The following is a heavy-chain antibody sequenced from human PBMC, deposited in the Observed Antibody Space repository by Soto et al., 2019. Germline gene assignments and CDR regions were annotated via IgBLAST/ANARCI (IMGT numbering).Heavy chain of an antibody. CDR3: VTTNWYTGIVC. J-gene: IGHJ4*02. Sequence: EVQLVESGGDLVQPGGSLRLSCTASGFTFSTSWMHWVRQAPGKGLVWVSHINGDGSTTNYADSVKGRFTISRDNTKNTLYLHMHSLRVDDTAEYYCVTTNWYTGIVCWGQGILVPVSS. CDR1: GFTFSTSW. V-gene: IGHV3-74*02. D-gene: IGHD1-26*01. CDR2: INGDGSTT.